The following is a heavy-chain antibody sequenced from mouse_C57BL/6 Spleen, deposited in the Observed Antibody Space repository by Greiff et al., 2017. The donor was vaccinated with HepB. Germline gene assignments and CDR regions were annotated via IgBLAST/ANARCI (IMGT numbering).Heavy chain of an antibody. CDR3: ARYDYDEAWFAY. Sequence: EVKLMESGPGLVKPSQSLSLTCSVTGYSITSGYYWNWIRQFPGNKLEWMGYISYDGSNNYNPSLNNRISITRDTSKNQFFLKLNSVTTEDTATYYCARYDYDEAWFAYWGQGTLVTVSA. V-gene: IGHV3-6*01. D-gene: IGHD2-4*01. CDR2: ISYDGSN. CDR1: GYSITSGYY. J-gene: IGHJ3*01.